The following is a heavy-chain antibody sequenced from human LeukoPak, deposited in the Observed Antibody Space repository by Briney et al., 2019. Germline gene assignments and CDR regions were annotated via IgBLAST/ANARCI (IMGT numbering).Heavy chain of an antibody. J-gene: IGHJ4*02. Sequence: GGSLRLSCAASGFTFSSYNMTWVRQAPGKGLEWVSSISSSSSYIYYADSVKGRFTISRDNAKNSLYLQMNSLRAEDTAVYYCARDEFWVYGAFDYWGQGTLVTVSS. CDR3: ARDEFWVYGAFDY. CDR2: ISSSSSYI. CDR1: GFTFSSYN. D-gene: IGHD4-17*01. V-gene: IGHV3-21*01.